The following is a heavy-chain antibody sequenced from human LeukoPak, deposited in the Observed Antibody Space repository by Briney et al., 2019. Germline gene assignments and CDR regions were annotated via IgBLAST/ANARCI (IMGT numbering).Heavy chain of an antibody. CDR1: GFTFSDSY. CDR2: ISSSGSTI. V-gene: IGHV3-11*01. Sequence: GGSLRLSCAASGFTFSDSYMSWIRQAPGKGLEWVSYISSSGSTIYYADSVKGRFTISRDNAKNSLYLQMNSLRAEDTAVYYCAREDCSGGSCLFDYWGQGTLVTVSS. J-gene: IGHJ4*02. CDR3: AREDCSGGSCLFDY. D-gene: IGHD2-15*01.